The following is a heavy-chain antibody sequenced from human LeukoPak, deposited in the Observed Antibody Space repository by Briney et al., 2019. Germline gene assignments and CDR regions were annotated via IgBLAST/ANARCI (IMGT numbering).Heavy chain of an antibody. CDR1: GFTFSSYA. V-gene: IGHV3-23*01. Sequence: GGSLRLSCAASGFTFSSYAMSWVRQAPGKGLEWVSAISGSGGSTYYADSAKGRFTISRDNSKNTLYLQMNSLRAEDTAVYYCAKDRGRYCSGGSCVYWGQGTLVTVSS. CDR3: AKDRGRYCSGGSCVY. J-gene: IGHJ4*02. D-gene: IGHD2-15*01. CDR2: ISGSGGST.